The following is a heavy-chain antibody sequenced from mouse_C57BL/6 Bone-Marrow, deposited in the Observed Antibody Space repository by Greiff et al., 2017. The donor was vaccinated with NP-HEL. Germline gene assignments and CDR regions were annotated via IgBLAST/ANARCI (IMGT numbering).Heavy chain of an antibody. D-gene: IGHD2-5*01. J-gene: IGHJ2*01. CDR1: GFTFSDYG. CDR3: ARGGDSNYGPLDY. CDR2: ISNLAYSI. Sequence: EVLLVESGGGLVQPGGSLKLSCAASGFTFSDYGMAWVRQAPGKGPEWVAYISNLAYSIYYTDTVKGRFTITREKAKNTLYLEMSSLRSEDTAMYYCARGGDSNYGPLDYWGQGTTLTVSS. V-gene: IGHV5-15*01.